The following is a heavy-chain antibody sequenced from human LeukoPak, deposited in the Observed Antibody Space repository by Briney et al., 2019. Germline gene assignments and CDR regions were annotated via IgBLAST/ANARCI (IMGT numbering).Heavy chain of an antibody. J-gene: IGHJ3*02. CDR3: ARLYYDSSGYYPDAFDI. Sequence: SETLSLTCTVSGGSISSYYWSWNRQPPGKGLEWIGYIYYSGSTNYNPSLKSRVTISVDTSENQFSLKLSSVTAADTAVYYCARLYYDSSGYYPDAFDIWGQGTMVTVSS. V-gene: IGHV4-59*08. D-gene: IGHD3-22*01. CDR2: IYYSGST. CDR1: GGSISSYY.